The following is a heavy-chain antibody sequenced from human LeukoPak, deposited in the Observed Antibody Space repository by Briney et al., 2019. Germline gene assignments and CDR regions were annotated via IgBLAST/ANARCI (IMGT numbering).Heavy chain of an antibody. CDR2: IYSGDSHT. J-gene: IGHJ4*02. CDR1: GYSLPSYW. CDR3: ARNFGTFIDY. V-gene: IGHV5-51*01. Sequence: GESLKISCNGSGYSLPSYWIGRVRQVPGKGLEWMGIIYSGDSHTRYSPSFQGQVSISADKSIRTAYLQWSSLRGSDTAMYYCARNFGTFIDYWGQGTLVTVSS. D-gene: IGHD3/OR15-3a*01.